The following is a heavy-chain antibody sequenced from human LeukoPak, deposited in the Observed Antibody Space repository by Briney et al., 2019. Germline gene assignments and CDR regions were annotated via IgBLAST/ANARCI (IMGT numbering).Heavy chain of an antibody. J-gene: IGHJ4*02. CDR2: IYYSGST. Sequence: PSETLSLTCTVSGGSISSSSYYWGWIRQPPGKGLEWIGSIYYSGSTYYNPSLKSRVTISVDTSKNQFSLKLSSVTAADTAVYYCASGSGHVDYWGQGTLVTVSS. CDR3: ASGSGHVDY. V-gene: IGHV4-39*01. D-gene: IGHD5-12*01. CDR1: GGSISSSSYY.